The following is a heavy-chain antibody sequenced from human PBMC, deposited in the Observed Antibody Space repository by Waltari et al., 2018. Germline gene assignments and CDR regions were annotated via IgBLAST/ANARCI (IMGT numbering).Heavy chain of an antibody. J-gene: IGHJ6*02. CDR3: ARIRGVVTKHSKGIVDV. CDR1: GGTFSRYA. V-gene: IGHV1-69*10. CDR2: IIPILGIA. Sequence: QVQLVQSGAEVKKPGSSVKVSCKASGGTFSRYAISWFRQAPGPGLEWMGGIIPILGIANYAQKFQGRVTITADKSTSTAYMGLSSLRSEDTAVYYCARIRGVVTKHSKGIVDVWGQGTTVTVSS. D-gene: IGHD3-3*01.